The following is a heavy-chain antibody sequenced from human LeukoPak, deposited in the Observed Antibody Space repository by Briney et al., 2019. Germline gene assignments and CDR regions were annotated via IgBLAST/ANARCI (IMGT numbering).Heavy chain of an antibody. CDR3: TRMTTRHEY. J-gene: IGHJ4*02. CDR1: GVSFNDSY. D-gene: IGHD4-17*01. CDR2: INHSGYT. Sequence: SETLSLTCAVSGVSFNDSYWSWVRQTPGKGLEWIGEINHSGYTNDSPSLKSRVTLSIDTSRKQFSLNLRSVTVADTGIYYCTRMTTRHEYWGQGTLVTVSS. V-gene: IGHV4-34*01.